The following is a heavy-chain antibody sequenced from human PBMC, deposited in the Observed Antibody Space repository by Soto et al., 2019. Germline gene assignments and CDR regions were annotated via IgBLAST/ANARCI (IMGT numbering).Heavy chain of an antibody. D-gene: IGHD6-25*01. V-gene: IGHV3-23*01. CDR3: ARRNGSDSGHFDH. CDR1: GVSFSNHA. J-gene: IGHJ4*02. Sequence: PGGSLRLSCAASGVSFSNHALTWVRQSPGKGLERVAAIRSTGEYTYYADSVEGRFTISRDNSKSTVYLQMNSLRFEDTAVYYCARRNGSDSGHFDHWGRGTLVTVSS. CDR2: IRSTGEYT.